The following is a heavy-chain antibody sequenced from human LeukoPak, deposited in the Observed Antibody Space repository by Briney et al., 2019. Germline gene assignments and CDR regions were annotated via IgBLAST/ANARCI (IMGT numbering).Heavy chain of an antibody. CDR2: ISAYNGNT. CDR1: GYTFTSYG. J-gene: IGHJ6*02. Sequence: ASVKVSCKASGYTFTSYGINWVRQAPGQGLEWMGWISAYNGNTNYAQKLQGRVTMTTDTSTSTAYMELRSLRSDDTAVYYCARLGGSGRYYYGMDVWGQGTTVTVSS. V-gene: IGHV1-18*01. CDR3: ARLGGSGRYYYGMDV.